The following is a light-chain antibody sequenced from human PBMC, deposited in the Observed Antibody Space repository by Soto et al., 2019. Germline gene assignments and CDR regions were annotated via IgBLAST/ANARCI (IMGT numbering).Light chain of an antibody. CDR2: DAS. Sequence: DIQMTQSPSTLSASIGDRVTITCRASQGISTWLAWYQQKPGKAPRLLISDASSFESGVPSRFSGSGSGTEFTLNIGSLQPDDFATYYCQQDSTSLYTFGQGTKVYIK. CDR3: QQDSTSLYT. V-gene: IGKV1-5*01. J-gene: IGKJ2*01. CDR1: QGISTW.